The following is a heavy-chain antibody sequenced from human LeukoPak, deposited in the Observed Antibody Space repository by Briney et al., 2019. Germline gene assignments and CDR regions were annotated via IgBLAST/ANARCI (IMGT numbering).Heavy chain of an antibody. D-gene: IGHD4-17*01. J-gene: IGHJ4*02. CDR1: GFTFSSYS. CDR2: ISSSSSTI. Sequence: GGSPRLSCAASGFTFSSYSMNWVRQAPGKGLEWVSYISSSSSTIYYADSVKGRFTISRDNAKNSLYLQMNSLRLEDTAVYYCARGSYGRPLDDWGQGTLVTVSS. CDR3: ARGSYGRPLDD. V-gene: IGHV3-48*04.